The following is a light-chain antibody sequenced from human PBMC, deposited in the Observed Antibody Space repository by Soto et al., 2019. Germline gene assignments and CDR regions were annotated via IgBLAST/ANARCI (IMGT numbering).Light chain of an antibody. CDR1: QSVNSD. V-gene: IGKV3-15*01. CDR3: QQYNNWPLG. Sequence: EIVMTQSPATLSVSPGERATLSCRASQSVNSDLAWYQQKLGQAPRLLIHDASTRATGIPVRFSGSGSGTEFTLTISSLQSEDFAIYYCQQYNNWPLGFGGGTKVEIK. J-gene: IGKJ4*01. CDR2: DAS.